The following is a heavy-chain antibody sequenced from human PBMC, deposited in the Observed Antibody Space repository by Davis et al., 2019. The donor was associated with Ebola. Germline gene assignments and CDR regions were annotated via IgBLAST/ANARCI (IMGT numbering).Heavy chain of an antibody. V-gene: IGHV1-69*01. CDR3: ARDTTVMAPTFYYYGMDV. Sequence: KISCKASGGTFSSYAISWVRQAPGQGLEWMGGIIPIFGTANYAQKFQGRVTITADESTSTAYMELSSLRSEDTAVYYCARDTTVMAPTFYYYGMDVWGQGTTVTVSS. CDR1: GGTFSSYA. CDR2: IIPIFGTA. J-gene: IGHJ6*02. D-gene: IGHD4-17*01.